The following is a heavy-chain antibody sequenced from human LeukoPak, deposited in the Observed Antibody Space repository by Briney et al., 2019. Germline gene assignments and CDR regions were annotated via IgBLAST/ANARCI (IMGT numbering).Heavy chain of an antibody. CDR3: ATVGANGSGSYTPYYYGMDV. Sequence: ASVKVSCKVSGYTLNELSMHWVRQAPGKGLEWMGGFGPADGETIYAQKFQGRVTMTEDTSTDTAYMELSSLRSEDTAMYYCATVGANGSGSYTPYYYGMDVWGQGTTVTVSS. D-gene: IGHD3-10*01. CDR1: GYTLNELS. V-gene: IGHV1-24*01. J-gene: IGHJ6*02. CDR2: FGPADGET.